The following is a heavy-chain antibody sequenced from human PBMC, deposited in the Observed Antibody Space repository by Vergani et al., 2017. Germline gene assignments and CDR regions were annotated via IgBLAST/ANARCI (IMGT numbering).Heavy chain of an antibody. CDR3: AKDRTYCGGDCYSCFDY. V-gene: IGHV3-23*01. Sequence: EVQLLESGGGLVQPGGSLRLSCAASGFTFSSYAMSWVRQAPGKGLEWVSAISGSGGSTYYEDSVKGRFTISRDNSKNTLYLQMNIRRAEDTAVYYCAKDRTYCGGDCYSCFDYWGQGTLVTVSS. CDR1: GFTFSSYA. D-gene: IGHD2-21*02. J-gene: IGHJ4*02. CDR2: ISGSGGST.